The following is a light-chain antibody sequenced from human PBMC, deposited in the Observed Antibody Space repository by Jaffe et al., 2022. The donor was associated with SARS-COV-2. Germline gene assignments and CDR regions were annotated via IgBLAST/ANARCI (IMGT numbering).Light chain of an antibody. V-gene: IGKV2-30*02. CDR3: MQGTLWPWT. J-gene: IGKJ1*01. CDR2: RAS. CDR1: ESLLHTDGYTY. Sequence: DVVMTQSPLSLPVTLGQPASISCRSSESLLHTDGYTYLNWFHQRPGQAPRRLFYRASHRDSGVPDRFSASGSGTEFILAISRVEAEDLGVYYCMQGTLWPWTFGQGTKVEIK.